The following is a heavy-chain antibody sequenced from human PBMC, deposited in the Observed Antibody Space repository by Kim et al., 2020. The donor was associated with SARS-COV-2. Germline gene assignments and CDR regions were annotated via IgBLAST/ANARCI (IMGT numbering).Heavy chain of an antibody. D-gene: IGHD6-13*01. CDR1: GYTFTSYY. CDR3: ARFMAAAGTYYYYYGMDV. Sequence: ASVKVSCKASGYTFTSYYMHWVRQAPGQGLEWMGIINPSGGSTSYAQKFQGRVTMTRDTSTSTVYMELSSLRSEDTAVYYCARFMAAAGTYYYYYGMDVWGQGTTVTVSS. J-gene: IGHJ6*02. V-gene: IGHV1-46*01. CDR2: INPSGGST.